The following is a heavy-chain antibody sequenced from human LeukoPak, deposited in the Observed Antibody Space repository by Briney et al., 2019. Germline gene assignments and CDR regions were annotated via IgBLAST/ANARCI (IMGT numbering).Heavy chain of an antibody. D-gene: IGHD3-3*01. CDR3: AKDLTRITIFGVYGMDV. J-gene: IGHJ6*02. CDR2: ISGSGGTT. Sequence: PGGSLRLSCAASGFTFSSYAMSWVRQAPGKGLEWISAISGSGGTTYYADSVKGRFTISRDNSNNTLCLQMNSLRADDTAVYYCAKDLTRITIFGVYGMDVWGQGTTVTVSS. CDR1: GFTFSSYA. V-gene: IGHV3-23*01.